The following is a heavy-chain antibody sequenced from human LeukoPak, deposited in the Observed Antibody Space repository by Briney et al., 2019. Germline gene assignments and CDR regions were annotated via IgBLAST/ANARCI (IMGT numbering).Heavy chain of an antibody. Sequence: GASVKVSCKASGYTFTSYGISWVRQAPGQGLEWMGWISAYNGNTNYAQKLQGRVTMTTDTSTSTAYMELRSLRSDDTAVYYCARDPGGGPSTDYFDYWGQGTLVTVSS. D-gene: IGHD2-8*02. V-gene: IGHV1-18*01. CDR3: ARDPGGGPSTDYFDY. J-gene: IGHJ4*02. CDR2: ISAYNGNT. CDR1: GYTFTSYG.